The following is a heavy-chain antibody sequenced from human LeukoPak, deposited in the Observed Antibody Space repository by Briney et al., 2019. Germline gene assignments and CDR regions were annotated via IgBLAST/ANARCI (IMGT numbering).Heavy chain of an antibody. J-gene: IGHJ6*02. CDR1: GFTFSDYS. D-gene: IGHD1-1*01. CDR2: ISSSSSYI. Sequence: GGSLRLSCAASGFTFSDYSMNWVRQAPGKGLKWVSSISSSSSYIYSADSVKGRFTISRDNAKNSLYLQMNSLRAEDTAVYYCARVVERRYYYYGMDVWGQGTTVTVS. CDR3: ARVVERRYYYYGMDV. V-gene: IGHV3-21*01.